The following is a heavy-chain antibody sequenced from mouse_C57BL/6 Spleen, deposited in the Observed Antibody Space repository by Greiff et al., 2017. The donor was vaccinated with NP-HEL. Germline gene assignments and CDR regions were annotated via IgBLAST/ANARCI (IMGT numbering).Heavy chain of an antibody. V-gene: IGHV1-64*01. D-gene: IGHD1-1*01. CDR3: EKDYYGCGSWYFDV. J-gene: IGHJ1*03. CDR2: IHPNSGST. Sequence: QVQLQQPGAELVKPGASVKLSCKASGYTFTSYWMHWVKQRPGQGLEWIGMIHPNSGSTNYNEKFKSKATLTVDKSSSTAYMQLSSLTSEDSAVDSCEKDYYGCGSWYFDVWGTGTTVTVSS. CDR1: GYTFTSYW.